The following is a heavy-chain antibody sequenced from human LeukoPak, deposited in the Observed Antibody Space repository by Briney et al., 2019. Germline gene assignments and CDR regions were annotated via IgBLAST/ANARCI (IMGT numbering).Heavy chain of an antibody. CDR2: IIPNTGGT. CDR3: AKAAPADSTSFDY. D-gene: IGHD6-6*01. V-gene: IGHV1-2*06. Sequence: GASVKVSCKASGYTFTGYYIHWVRQAPGQGLEWMGRIIPNTGGTKYAQNLQGRVTTTSDTSISTAYMELSSLRSDDTAVYYCAKAAPADSTSFDYWGQGTLVTVSS. J-gene: IGHJ4*02. CDR1: GYTFTGYY.